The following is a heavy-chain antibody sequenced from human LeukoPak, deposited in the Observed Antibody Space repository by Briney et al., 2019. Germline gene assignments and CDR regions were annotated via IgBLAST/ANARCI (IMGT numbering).Heavy chain of an antibody. CDR2: IYPGDSDT. Sequence: GESLKISCKGSRYSFTSYWIGWVRQMPGKGLEWMGIIYPGDSDTRYSPSFQGQVTISADKSISTASLQWSSLKASDTAMSYCAMFHIAAAGNGWFYPWGQGTLGTVSS. J-gene: IGHJ5*02. V-gene: IGHV5-51*01. CDR1: RYSFTSYW. D-gene: IGHD6-13*01. CDR3: AMFHIAAAGNGWFYP.